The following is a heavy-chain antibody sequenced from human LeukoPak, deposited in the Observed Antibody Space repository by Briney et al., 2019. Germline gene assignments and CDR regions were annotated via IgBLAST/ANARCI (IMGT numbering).Heavy chain of an antibody. Sequence: ASVKVSFKTSGYTFTGYYMHWVRQAPGQGLEWMGWINPNSGGTNYAQKFQGRVTMTRDTSISTANMELSSLRSDDTAVYYCARDGTIAVAGYWGQGTLVTVSS. CDR1: GYTFTGYY. CDR3: ARDGTIAVAGY. J-gene: IGHJ4*02. D-gene: IGHD6-19*01. CDR2: INPNSGGT. V-gene: IGHV1-2*02.